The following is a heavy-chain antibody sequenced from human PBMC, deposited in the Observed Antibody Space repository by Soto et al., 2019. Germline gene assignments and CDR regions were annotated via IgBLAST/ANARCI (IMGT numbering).Heavy chain of an antibody. Sequence: QVQLVESGGGVVQPGRSLRLSCAASGFTFSSYGMHWVRQAPGKGLEWVAVISYDGSNKYYADSVKGRFTISRDNSKNTLYLKMNSLRAEDTAVYYCAKDLEDTPWYFDLWGRGTLVTVSS. CDR2: ISYDGSNK. V-gene: IGHV3-30*18. D-gene: IGHD5-18*01. J-gene: IGHJ2*01. CDR3: AKDLEDTPWYFDL. CDR1: GFTFSSYG.